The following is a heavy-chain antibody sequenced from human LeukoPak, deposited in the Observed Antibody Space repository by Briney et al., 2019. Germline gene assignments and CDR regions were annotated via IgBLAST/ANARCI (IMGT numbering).Heavy chain of an antibody. Sequence: GGSLRLSCVASGLTFSSHAMTWVRQTPEKGLEWVSGITGSAGSTYHAESVKGRFTISRDNSKNTLYLQMNSLRAEDTAVYYCASDGSHWGQGTLVTVSS. CDR3: ASDGSH. V-gene: IGHV3-23*01. CDR1: GLTFSSHA. CDR2: ITGSAGST. J-gene: IGHJ4*02. D-gene: IGHD3-22*01.